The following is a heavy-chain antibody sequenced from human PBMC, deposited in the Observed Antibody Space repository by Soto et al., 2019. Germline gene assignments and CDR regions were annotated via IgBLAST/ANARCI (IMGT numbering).Heavy chain of an antibody. CDR2: INPSGST. J-gene: IGHJ4*02. D-gene: IGHD4-17*01. Sequence: QVQLQQWGAGLLKPSETLSLTCAVYGGSFSGYYWSWIRQPPGKGLEWIGEINPSGSTNYTPSLEXRVPMSGDTPKNQFSLKLTSVTAADTAVYYCARGRDGGAANWGQGTLVTVSS. CDR1: GGSFSGYY. V-gene: IGHV4-34*01. CDR3: ARGRDGGAAN.